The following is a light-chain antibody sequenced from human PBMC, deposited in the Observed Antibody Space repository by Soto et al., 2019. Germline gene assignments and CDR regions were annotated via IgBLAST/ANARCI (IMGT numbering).Light chain of an antibody. Sequence: SYELXXXXSXXVAXGQTARIXXXXXNIGSKGVHWYQQKPGQAPVLVVYDDSDRPSGIPERFSGSRSGNTATLTISRVEAGDEADYYCQLWDSSSDLGVFGGGTKLTVL. CDR3: QLWDSSSDLGV. CDR2: DDS. CDR1: NIGSKG. J-gene: IGLJ2*01. V-gene: IGLV3-21*02.